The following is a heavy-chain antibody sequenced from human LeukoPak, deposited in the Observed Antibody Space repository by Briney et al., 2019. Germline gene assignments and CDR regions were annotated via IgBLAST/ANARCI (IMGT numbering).Heavy chain of an antibody. J-gene: IGHJ4*02. CDR3: AKSGLNRFDY. CDR2: FSGSGGST. V-gene: IGHV3-23*01. D-gene: IGHD2-15*01. Sequence: GGSLRLSCAASGFTFSDHYMDWVRQAPGKGLEWVSTFSGSGGSTHYADSVKGRFTISRDNSKNTLYLQMNSLRAEDTAVYYCAKSGLNRFDYWGQGTLVTVSS. CDR1: GFTFSDHY.